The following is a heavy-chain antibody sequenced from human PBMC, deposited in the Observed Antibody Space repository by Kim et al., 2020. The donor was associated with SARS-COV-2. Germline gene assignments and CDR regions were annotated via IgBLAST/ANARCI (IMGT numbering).Heavy chain of an antibody. D-gene: IGHD3-10*01. CDR3: ARGKDWVRHYFDY. Sequence: SETLSLTCAVYGGSFSGYYWSWIRQPPGKGLEWIGEINHSGSTNYNPSLKSRVTISVDTSKNQISLKLSTVTAADTAVYYCARGKDWVRHYFDYWGQGTLVTVSS. V-gene: IGHV4-34*01. CDR2: INHSGST. J-gene: IGHJ4*02. CDR1: GGSFSGYY.